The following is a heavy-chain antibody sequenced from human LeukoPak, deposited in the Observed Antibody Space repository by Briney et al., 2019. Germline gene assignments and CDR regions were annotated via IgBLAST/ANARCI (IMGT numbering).Heavy chain of an antibody. CDR3: AREGGYSSGWYNY. V-gene: IGHV4-4*02. CDR2: IYHSGST. D-gene: IGHD6-19*01. Sequence: SETLSLTCAVSGGSISSSNWWSWVRQPPGKGLEWIGEIYHSGSTNYNPSLKSRVTISVDTSKNQFSLKLSSVTAADTAVYYCAREGGYSSGWYNYWGQGTLVTVSS. CDR1: GGSISSSNW. J-gene: IGHJ4*02.